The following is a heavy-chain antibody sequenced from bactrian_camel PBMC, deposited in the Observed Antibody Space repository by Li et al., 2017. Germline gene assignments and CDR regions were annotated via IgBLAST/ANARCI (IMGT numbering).Heavy chain of an antibody. J-gene: IGHJ4*01. CDR1: GDDIASYS. CDR2: VDSDGTS. Sequence: HVQLVESGGDSVQPGGSLTLSCKVSGDDIASYSLGWFRQHPSGNGRQGVAAVDSDGTSTYADSSKGRFTISKDNAKNTLYLQMNNLKPEDTAKYYCAAAAVRGGVPRGGTCSTPYVAYGQGTQVTVS. D-gene: IGHD2*01. V-gene: IGHV3S9*01.